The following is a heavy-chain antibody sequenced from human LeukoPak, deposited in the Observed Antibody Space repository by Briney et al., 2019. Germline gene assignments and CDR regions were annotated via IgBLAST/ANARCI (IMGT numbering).Heavy chain of an antibody. V-gene: IGHV3-20*04. Sequence: GSLRLSCAASGFSFSSYEMNWVRQAPGKGLEWVSGINWNGGSTGYADSVKGRFTISRDNAKNSLYLQMNSLRAEDTALYYCARGRMVRGVIHYYYYMDVWGKGTTVTVSS. CDR1: GFSFSSYE. CDR3: ARGRMVRGVIHYYYYMDV. D-gene: IGHD3-10*01. J-gene: IGHJ6*03. CDR2: INWNGGST.